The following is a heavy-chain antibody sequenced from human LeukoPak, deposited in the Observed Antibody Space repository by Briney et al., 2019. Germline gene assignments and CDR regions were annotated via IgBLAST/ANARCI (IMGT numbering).Heavy chain of an antibody. D-gene: IGHD3-22*01. Sequence: SVKVSCKASGGTFSSYAISWVRQAPGQGLEWMGRIIPILGIANYAQKFQGRVTITADKSTSTAYMELSGLRSEDTAVYYCARGGNHNMIVVGQDGAGGLWGQGTLVTVSS. V-gene: IGHV1-69*04. J-gene: IGHJ4*02. CDR2: IIPILGIA. CDR1: GGTFSSYA. CDR3: ARGGNHNMIVVGQDGAGGL.